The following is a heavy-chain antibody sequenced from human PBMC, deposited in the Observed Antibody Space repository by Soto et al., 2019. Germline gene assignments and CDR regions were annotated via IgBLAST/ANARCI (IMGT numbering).Heavy chain of an antibody. CDR2: ISSRSVYI. Sequence: EVRLVESGGGLVKPGGSLRLSCAASGFTFNTYTINWVRQAPGKGLEWVSSISSRSVYIYYADSVKGRFTISRDDARNSLYLQNNSLRAEDTAVYYCAREEVSRSNTYHGVDVWGQGTTVSVAS. CDR3: AREEVSRSNTYHGVDV. J-gene: IGHJ6*02. CDR1: GFTFNTYT. D-gene: IGHD3-10*01. V-gene: IGHV3-21*01.